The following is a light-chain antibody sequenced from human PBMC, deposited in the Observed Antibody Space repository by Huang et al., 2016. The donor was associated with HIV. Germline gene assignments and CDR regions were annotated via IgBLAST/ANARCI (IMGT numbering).Light chain of an antibody. CDR1: QVISSS. Sequence: DIKLTQSPSSLSASVGDRVTITCRASQVISSSLAWYQQKPGKAPRRRLYGASRLESGGPSRFSGSGSGTDYTLTINSLQPEDFATYYCQQYYSTPPLTFGGGTKVDI. V-gene: IGKV1-NL1*01. CDR2: GAS. CDR3: QQYYSTPPLT. J-gene: IGKJ4*01.